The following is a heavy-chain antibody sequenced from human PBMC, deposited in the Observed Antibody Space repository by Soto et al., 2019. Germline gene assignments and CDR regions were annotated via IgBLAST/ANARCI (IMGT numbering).Heavy chain of an antibody. Sequence: GGSLRLSCAASEFTFSSYGMHWVRQAPGKGLEWVAVISYDGSNKYYADSVKGRFTISGDNSKNTLYLQMNSLRAEDTAVYYCAKDLVVFWSGPTTWFDPWGQGTLVTVSS. CDR3: AKDLVVFWSGPTTWFDP. J-gene: IGHJ5*02. CDR1: EFTFSSYG. CDR2: ISYDGSNK. V-gene: IGHV3-30*18. D-gene: IGHD3-3*01.